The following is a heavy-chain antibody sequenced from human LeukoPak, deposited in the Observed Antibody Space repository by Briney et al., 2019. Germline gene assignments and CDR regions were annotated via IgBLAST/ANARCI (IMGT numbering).Heavy chain of an antibody. V-gene: IGHV4-59*01. D-gene: IGHD2-15*01. Sequence: PSETLSLTCAVYGGSFSGYYWSWIRQPPGKGLEWIGYIYYSGSTNYNPSLKSRVTISVDTSKNQFSLKLSSVTAADTAVYYCARGGYCSGGSCYPDAFDIWGQGTMVTVSS. CDR1: GGSFSGYY. J-gene: IGHJ3*02. CDR2: IYYSGST. CDR3: ARGGYCSGGSCYPDAFDI.